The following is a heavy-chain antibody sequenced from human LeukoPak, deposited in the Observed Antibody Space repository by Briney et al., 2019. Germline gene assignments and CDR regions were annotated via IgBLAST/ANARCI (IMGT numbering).Heavy chain of an antibody. Sequence: PSETLSLTCTVSGGSINYGGWIRQPPGKGLEWIGSIYYSGSTYYNPSLKSRVTISVDTSKNQFSLKLSSVTAADTAVYYCARLVMGATVNNWFDPWGQGTLVTVSS. CDR2: IYYSGST. J-gene: IGHJ5*02. CDR3: ARLVMGATVNNWFDP. D-gene: IGHD1-26*01. CDR1: GGSINY. V-gene: IGHV4-39*01.